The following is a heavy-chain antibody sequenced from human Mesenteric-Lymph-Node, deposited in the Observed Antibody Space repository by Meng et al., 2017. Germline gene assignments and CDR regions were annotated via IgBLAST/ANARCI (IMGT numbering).Heavy chain of an antibody. CDR1: GGSFSGYY. V-gene: IGHV4-34*01. D-gene: IGHD6-19*01. J-gene: IGHJ4*02. CDR2: INHSGST. CDR3: ASFPPPGKQWLVTDY. Sequence: QVQPTQWGEGLLKPSETLPLPCAVYGGSFSGYYWSWIRQPPGKGLEWIGEINHSGSTNYNPPLKSRVTISVDTSKNQFSLKLSSVTAADTAVYYCASFPPPGKQWLVTDYWGQGTLVTVSS.